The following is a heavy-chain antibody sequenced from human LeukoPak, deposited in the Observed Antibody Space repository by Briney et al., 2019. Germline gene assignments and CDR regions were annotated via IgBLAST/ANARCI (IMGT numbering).Heavy chain of an antibody. CDR3: AKVWATITLDAFDI. CDR2: ISSSSSYI. Sequence: GGSLRLSCAASGFTFSSYSIDWVRQAPGKGLEWVSSISSSSSYIYYADSVKGRFTISRDNSKNTLYLQMNSLRAEDTAVYYCAKVWATITLDAFDIWGQGTMVTVSS. CDR1: GFTFSSYS. V-gene: IGHV3-21*04. J-gene: IGHJ3*02. D-gene: IGHD5-12*01.